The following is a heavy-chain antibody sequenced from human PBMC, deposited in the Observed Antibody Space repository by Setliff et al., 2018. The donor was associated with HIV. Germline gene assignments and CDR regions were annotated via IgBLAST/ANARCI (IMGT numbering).Heavy chain of an antibody. D-gene: IGHD3-16*01. V-gene: IGHV1-69*10. CDR2: IIPILGIA. CDR1: GYTFTGYY. J-gene: IGHJ4*02. Sequence: ASVKVSCKASGYTFTGYYMHWVRQAPGQGLEWMGGIIPILGIANYAQKFQGRVTITADKSTSTAYMELSSLRSEDTAVYYCARGPFWGFDIWGQGTLVTVSS. CDR3: ARGPFWGFDI.